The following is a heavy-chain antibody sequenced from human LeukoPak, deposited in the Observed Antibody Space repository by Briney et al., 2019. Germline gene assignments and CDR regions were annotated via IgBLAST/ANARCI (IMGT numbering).Heavy chain of an antibody. D-gene: IGHD6-19*01. CDR1: GFTFSSYG. J-gene: IGHJ4*02. CDR2: IWYDGSNK. Sequence: GGSLRLSCAASGFTFSSYGMHWVRQAPGKGLEWVAVIWYDGSNKYYADSVKGRFTISRDNSKNTLYLQMNSLRAEDTAVYYCARGSQWLDSWFDCWGQGTLVTVSS. CDR3: ARGSQWLDSWFDC. V-gene: IGHV3-33*01.